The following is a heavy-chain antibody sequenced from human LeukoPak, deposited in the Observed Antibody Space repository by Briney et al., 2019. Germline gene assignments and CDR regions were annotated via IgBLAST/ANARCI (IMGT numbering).Heavy chain of an antibody. CDR1: GFTFSSQW. D-gene: IGHD1-1*01. Sequence: PGGSLRLSCAASGFTFSSQWMHWVRQAPGKGLVWVSRIYRDGSGIIYADPVKGRFTISRDNSKNTLYLQMNSLRAEDTAVYYCAKVVAGTTDFDYWGQGTLVTVSS. CDR2: IYRDGSGI. J-gene: IGHJ4*02. CDR3: AKVVAGTTDFDY. V-gene: IGHV3-74*01.